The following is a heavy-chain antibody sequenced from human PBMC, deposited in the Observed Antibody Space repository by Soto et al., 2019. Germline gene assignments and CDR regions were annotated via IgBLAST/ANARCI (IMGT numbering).Heavy chain of an antibody. Sequence: NPGGSLRLSCAASGFNFNSYTIYWVRQAPGKRLEWLSSISSSGYIFSTDSVRGRFTISRDNAKNSVYLQINSLRAEETAVYYCAKDRYLYYDFCSGLTPHYGMDVWGQGTTVTVSS. CDR1: GFNFNSYT. CDR2: ISSSGYI. CDR3: AKDRYLYYDFCSGLTPHYGMDV. D-gene: IGHD3-3*01. J-gene: IGHJ6*02. V-gene: IGHV3-21*01.